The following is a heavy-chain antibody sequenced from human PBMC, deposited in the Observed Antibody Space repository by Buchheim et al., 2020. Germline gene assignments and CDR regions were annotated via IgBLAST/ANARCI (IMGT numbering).Heavy chain of an antibody. J-gene: IGHJ5*02. Sequence: EVQLLESGGGLVQPGGSLRLSCAASGFTFSSYAMSWVRQAPGKGLEWVSAISGSGGSTYYADSVKGRFPISSDNSKNTLYLQMNSLRAEDTAVYYCAKGPDTAMVIYRGWFDPWGQGTL. CDR1: GFTFSSYA. CDR3: AKGPDTAMVIYRGWFDP. V-gene: IGHV3-23*01. CDR2: ISGSGGST. D-gene: IGHD5-18*01.